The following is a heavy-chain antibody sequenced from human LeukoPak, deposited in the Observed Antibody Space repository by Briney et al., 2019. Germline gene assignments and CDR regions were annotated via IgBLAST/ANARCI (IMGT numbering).Heavy chain of an antibody. D-gene: IGHD4-17*01. CDR3: ARIEAGAYPFDY. V-gene: IGHV1-69*06. CDR2: IIPIFGTA. CDR1: GGTFSSYA. Sequence: SVKVSCKASGGTFSSYAISWVRQAPGQGLEWMGGIIPIFGTANYAQKFQGRVTITADKSTSTAYMELSSLRSEDTAVYYCARIEAGAYPFDYGGREPRVTVS. J-gene: IGHJ4*02.